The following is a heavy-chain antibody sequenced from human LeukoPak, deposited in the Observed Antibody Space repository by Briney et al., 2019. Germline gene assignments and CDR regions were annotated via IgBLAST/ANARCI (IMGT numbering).Heavy chain of an antibody. CDR3: ARVQYCSSTTCYRTNDY. Sequence: GGSLRLSCAASGFTFSSYKMNWVRQAPGKGLEWVSYISTGGGAIYYADSVKGRFTISRDNAKNSLYLQMNSLRAEDTAVYYCARVQYCSSTTCYRTNDYWGQGTLVTVSS. D-gene: IGHD2-2*02. CDR2: ISTGGGAI. CDR1: GFTFSSYK. V-gene: IGHV3-48*03. J-gene: IGHJ4*02.